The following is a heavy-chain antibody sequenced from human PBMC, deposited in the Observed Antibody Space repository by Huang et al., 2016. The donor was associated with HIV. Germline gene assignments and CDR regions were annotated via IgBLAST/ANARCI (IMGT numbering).Heavy chain of an antibody. D-gene: IGHD3-22*01. CDR2: LNPHSGVT. CDR3: ASWLFTSTPVVDY. Sequence: QVQLVQSGAEVKKPGASVKVSCKASGYTFTDYHMHWVRQAPGQGLEWMGWLNPHSGVTNYAQRCQRRVTRTRDTSISTAYRELSRLRSDDTAVYFCASWLFTSTPVVDYWGQGTLVTVSS. V-gene: IGHV1-2*02. CDR1: GYTFTDYH. J-gene: IGHJ4*02.